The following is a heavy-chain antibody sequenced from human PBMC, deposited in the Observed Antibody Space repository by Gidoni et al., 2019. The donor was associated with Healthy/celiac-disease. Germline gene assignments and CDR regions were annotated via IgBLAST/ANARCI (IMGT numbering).Heavy chain of an antibody. CDR2: RSYDGSNK. Sequence: QVQLVESGGGVVQPGRSLRLSCAASGFTFSSYGMHWVRQAPGKGLEWWAGRSYDGSNKYYADSVKGRFTISRDNSKNTLYLQMNSMRAEDTAVYYCAKGNDYGDYWGQGTLVTVSS. CDR1: GFTFSSYG. J-gene: IGHJ4*02. V-gene: IGHV3-30*18. CDR3: AKGNDYGDY.